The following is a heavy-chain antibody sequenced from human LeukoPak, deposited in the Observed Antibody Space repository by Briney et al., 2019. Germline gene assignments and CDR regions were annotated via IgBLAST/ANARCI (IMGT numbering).Heavy chain of an antibody. CDR3: ARRQRGVAAAGTYYYYMDV. CDR2: IYPGDSDT. CDR1: GYSFTSYW. Sequence: GESLKISCKGSGYSFTSYWIGWVRQMPGKGLEWMGIIYPGDSDTRYSPSFQGQVTISADKSISTAYLQWSSLKASDTAMYYCARRQRGVAAAGTYYYYMDVWGKGTRSPSP. D-gene: IGHD6-13*01. J-gene: IGHJ6*03. V-gene: IGHV5-51*01.